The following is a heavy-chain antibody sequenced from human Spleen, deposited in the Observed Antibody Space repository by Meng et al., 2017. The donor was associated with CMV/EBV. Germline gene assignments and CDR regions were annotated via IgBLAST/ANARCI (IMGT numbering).Heavy chain of an antibody. CDR1: GGTFSSYA. V-gene: IGHV1-69*05. Sequence: SVKVSCKASGGTFSSYAISWVRQAPGQGLEWMGGIIPIFGTANYAQKFQGRVTITTDESTSTAYMELSSLRSDDTAFYYCTRRPHLDYTSSWSFDYWGQGNMVTVSS. J-gene: IGHJ4*02. CDR3: TRRPHLDYTSSWSFDY. D-gene: IGHD6-13*01. CDR2: IIPIFGTA.